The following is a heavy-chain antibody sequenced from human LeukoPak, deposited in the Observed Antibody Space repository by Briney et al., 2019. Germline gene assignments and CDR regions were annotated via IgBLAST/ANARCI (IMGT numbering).Heavy chain of an antibody. CDR2: ISWNSGSI. Sequence: GGSLRLSCAASGFTFDDYAMHWVRQAPGKGLEWVSGISWNSGSIGYADSVKGRFTISRDNAKKSVYLQMNSLRPDDTALYYCTKDAGVGSSSPSFYFYMDVWGKGTTVSVSS. V-gene: IGHV3-9*01. CDR3: TKDAGVGSSSPSFYFYMDV. J-gene: IGHJ6*03. D-gene: IGHD6-6*01. CDR1: GFTFDDYA.